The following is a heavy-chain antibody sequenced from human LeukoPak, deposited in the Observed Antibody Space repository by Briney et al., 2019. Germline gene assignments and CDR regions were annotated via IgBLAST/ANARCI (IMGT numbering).Heavy chain of an antibody. V-gene: IGHV3-21*01. CDR3: ARDTTIFGVVIDY. CDR1: GFTFSSYS. D-gene: IGHD3-3*01. J-gene: IGHJ4*02. Sequence: GESLRLSCAASGFTFSSYSMNWVRQAPGKGLEWVSSISSSSSYIYYADSVKGRFTISRDNAKNSLYLQMNSLRAEDTAVYYCARDTTIFGVVIDYWGQGTLVTVSS. CDR2: ISSSSSYI.